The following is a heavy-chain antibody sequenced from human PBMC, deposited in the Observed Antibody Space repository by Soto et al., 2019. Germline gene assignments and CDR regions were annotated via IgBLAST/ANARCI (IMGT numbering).Heavy chain of an antibody. V-gene: IGHV3-33*06. D-gene: IGHD4-17*01. J-gene: IGHJ4*02. CDR3: AKNQVSAVPPADFDY. CDR2: IWYDGSNK. Sequence: PGSVVRGTCVASGCTFSSNSMNWVRQAPGKGLEWVAVIWYDGSNKYYADSVKGRFTISRDNSKNTLYLQMNSLRAEDTAVYYCAKNQVSAVPPADFDYWGQGTLVTGSA. CDR1: GCTFSSNS.